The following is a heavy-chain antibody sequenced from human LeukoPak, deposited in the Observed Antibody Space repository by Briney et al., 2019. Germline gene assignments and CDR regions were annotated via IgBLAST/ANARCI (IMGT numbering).Heavy chain of an antibody. CDR3: ARETSQKGAHYMDV. V-gene: IGHV4-59*01. J-gene: IGHJ6*03. Sequence: SETLSLTCTVSGGSISSYYWSWIRQPPGKGLKWIGNIYYSGYTTYSPSLRSRVTLSVDTSKNQFSLKLSSVTAADTAVYYRARETSQKGAHYMDVWGKGTTITISS. D-gene: IGHD3-16*01. CDR2: IYYSGYT. CDR1: GGSISSYY.